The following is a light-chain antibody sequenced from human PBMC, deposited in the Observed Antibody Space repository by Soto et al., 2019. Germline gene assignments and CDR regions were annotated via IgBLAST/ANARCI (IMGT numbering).Light chain of an antibody. J-gene: IGKJ1*01. Sequence: EIVMTQSPATLSVSPGERATLSCRASQSVSSNLAWYQQKPGQAPRLLIYGASTRATGIPARFSGSGSGTEFTLSISSLQSEHLGVYYCQQDSSWPLTFGQGTKVDIK. V-gene: IGKV3-15*01. CDR2: GAS. CDR1: QSVSSN. CDR3: QQDSSWPLT.